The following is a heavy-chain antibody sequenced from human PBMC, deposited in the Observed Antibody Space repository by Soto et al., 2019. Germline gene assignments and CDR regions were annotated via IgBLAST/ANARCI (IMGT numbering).Heavy chain of an antibody. Sequence: SETLALTCSVSGGSISSYYWSWIRQPAGKGLEWIGRIYTSGSINYNPSLKSRVTMSVDTSKNQFSLKLSSVTAADTAVYFCARHHPRTLAALEIPFDFWGKGTLVTVSS. CDR1: GGSISSYY. V-gene: IGHV4-4*07. CDR2: IYTSGSI. J-gene: IGHJ4*02. CDR3: ARHHPRTLAALEIPFDF. D-gene: IGHD6-25*01.